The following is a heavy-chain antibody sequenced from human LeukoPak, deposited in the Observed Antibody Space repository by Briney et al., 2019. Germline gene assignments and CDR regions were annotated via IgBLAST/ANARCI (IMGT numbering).Heavy chain of an antibody. V-gene: IGHV4-59*01. CDR3: ARGSRGSGSYYN. CDR1: GGSISSYY. J-gene: IGHJ4*02. D-gene: IGHD3-10*01. CDR2: IYYSGST. Sequence: KPSETLSLTCTVSGGSISSYYWSWIRQPPGKGLECIGYIYYSGSTNYNPSLKSRVTISVDTSKNQFSLKLSSVTAADTAVYYCARGSRGSGSYYNWGQGTLVTVSS.